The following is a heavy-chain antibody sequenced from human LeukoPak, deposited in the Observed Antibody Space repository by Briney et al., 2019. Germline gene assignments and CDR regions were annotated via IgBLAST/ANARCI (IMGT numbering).Heavy chain of an antibody. CDR3: ARLGPIMVRGVIIHAFDI. CDR1: GGTFSSYA. Sequence: SVKVSCKASGGTFSSYAISWVRQAPGQGLEWMGGIIPIFGTANYAQKFQGRVTITADESTSTAYMELSSLRSEDTAVYYCARLGPIMVRGVIIHAFDIWGQGKMVTVSS. CDR2: IIPIFGTA. J-gene: IGHJ3*02. V-gene: IGHV1-69*01. D-gene: IGHD3-10*01.